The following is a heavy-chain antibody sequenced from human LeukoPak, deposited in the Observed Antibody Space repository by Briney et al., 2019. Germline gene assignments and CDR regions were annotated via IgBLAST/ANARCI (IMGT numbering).Heavy chain of an antibody. CDR1: GFTFSDHY. J-gene: IGHJ4*02. CDR3: ARVGRTTVTTLDY. V-gene: IGHV3-72*01. D-gene: IGHD4-17*01. CDR2: TRNKANSYTT. Sequence: GGSLRLSCAASGFTFSDHYMDWVRQAPGKGLEWVGRTRNKANSYTTEYAASVKGRFTISRDDSKNSLYLQMNSLRAEDTAVYYCARVGRTTVTTLDYWGQGTLVTVSS.